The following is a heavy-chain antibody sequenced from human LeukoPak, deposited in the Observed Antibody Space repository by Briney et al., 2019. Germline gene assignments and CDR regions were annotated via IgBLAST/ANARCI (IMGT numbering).Heavy chain of an antibody. D-gene: IGHD5-12*01. V-gene: IGHV5-51*01. CDR1: GYSFTSYW. J-gene: IGHJ4*02. CDR2: IYPGDSDT. CDR3: ARHALYGGYVLYFDY. Sequence: GESLKITCKGSGYSFTSYWIDWVRQMPGKGLEWMGIIYPGDSDTRYSPSFQGQVTISADKSISTAYLQWSSLKASDTAMYYCARHALYGGYVLYFDYWGQGTLVTVSS.